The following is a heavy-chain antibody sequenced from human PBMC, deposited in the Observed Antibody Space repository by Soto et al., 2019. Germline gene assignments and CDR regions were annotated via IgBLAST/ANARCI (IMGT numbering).Heavy chain of an antibody. V-gene: IGHV4-59*08. D-gene: IGHD5-18*01. CDR3: ARLARIQLWLTFDY. J-gene: IGHJ4*02. CDR2: IYYSGST. CDR1: GGSISSYY. Sequence: SETLSLTCTVSGGSISSYYWSWIRQPPGKGLEWIGYIYYSGSTNYNPSLKSRVTISVDTSKNQFSLKLSSVTAADTAVYYCARLARIQLWLTFDYWGQGTLVTVSS.